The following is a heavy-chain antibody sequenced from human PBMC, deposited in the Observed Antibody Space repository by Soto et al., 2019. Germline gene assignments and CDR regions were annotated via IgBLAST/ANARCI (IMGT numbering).Heavy chain of an antibody. J-gene: IGHJ4*02. D-gene: IGHD3-22*01. Sequence: EVQLVESGGGLVQPGGSLRLSCLASRFTFRDYSMNWVRQAPGKGLEWVSYISSLTSRVYYADSVKGRFTISRDNAKNSLYLRMSSLTDADTAVYYCARDLGYYDTTGYFDSWGQGTLVTVSS. CDR1: RFTFRDYS. CDR2: ISSLTSRV. V-gene: IGHV3-48*02. CDR3: ARDLGYYDTTGYFDS.